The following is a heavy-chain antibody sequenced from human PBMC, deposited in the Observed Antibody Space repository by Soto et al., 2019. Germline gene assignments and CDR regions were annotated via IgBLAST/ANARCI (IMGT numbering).Heavy chain of an antibody. Sequence: GASVKVSCKAAGGTFSSYGISWVQQAPGQGLEWMGGIIPMFGTATHTQNFQGRLTITADESTSTAYMELSSLRSEDTAVYFCARSVGVTTLSYLDYWGQGTLVTVSS. D-gene: IGHD1-26*01. J-gene: IGHJ4*02. V-gene: IGHV1-69*13. CDR3: ARSVGVTTLSYLDY. CDR1: GGTFSSYG. CDR2: IIPMFGTA.